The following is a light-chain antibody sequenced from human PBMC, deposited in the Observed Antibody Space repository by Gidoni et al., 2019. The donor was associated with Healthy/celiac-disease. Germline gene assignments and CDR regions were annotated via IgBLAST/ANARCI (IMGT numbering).Light chain of an antibody. Sequence: EIVLTQSPGTLSLSPGERATLSCRASQSVRSSYLAWYQQKPGQAPRLLIYGASSRATGIPDRFSGSGSGTDFTLTISRLGPEDFAVYYCQQYGSSPRTFGGGTKVEIK. CDR1: QSVRSSY. J-gene: IGKJ4*01. V-gene: IGKV3-20*01. CDR3: QQYGSSPRT. CDR2: GAS.